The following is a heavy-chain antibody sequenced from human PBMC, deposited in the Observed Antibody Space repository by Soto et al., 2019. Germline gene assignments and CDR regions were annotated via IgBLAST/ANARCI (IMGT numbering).Heavy chain of an antibody. D-gene: IGHD5-18*01. CDR2: IYHGGST. Sequence: QPQLLESGSGLVKPSQTLSLTCVYSGGSISSGGYSWSWIRQPPGKGLEWIGYIYHGGSTSYNPSLKRRVYISVERSKIQLPLRLTSVTAADTAVYYCARSGYSFGSYWYFDLWGRGTLVSVSS. J-gene: IGHJ2*01. CDR3: ARSGYSFGSYWYFDL. V-gene: IGHV4-30-2*01. CDR1: GGSISSGGYS.